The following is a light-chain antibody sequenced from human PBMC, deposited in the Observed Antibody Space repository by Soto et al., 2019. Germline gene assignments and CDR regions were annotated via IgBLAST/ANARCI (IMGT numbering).Light chain of an antibody. CDR2: SNN. Sequence: QSVLTHPPSASGTPGQRVTISCSGSSSNIGSNTVNWYQQLPGTAPKLLIYSNNQRPSGVPDRFSGSKSGTSASLAISGLQSEDEADYYCAAWDDSLNGRVFGTGTKVT. CDR1: SSNIGSNT. V-gene: IGLV1-44*01. J-gene: IGLJ1*01. CDR3: AAWDDSLNGRV.